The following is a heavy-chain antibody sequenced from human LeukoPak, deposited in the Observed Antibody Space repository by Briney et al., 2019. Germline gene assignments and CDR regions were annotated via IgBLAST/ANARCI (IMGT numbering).Heavy chain of an antibody. V-gene: IGHV4-59*01. D-gene: IGHD1-26*01. Sequence: SETLSLTCTVSGGSISSYYWSWIRQPPGKGLEWIGYIYYSGSTNYNPSLKSRVTISVDTSKNQFSLKLSSVTAADTAVYYCARAARVWELLGYYFDYWGQGTLVTVSS. CDR1: GGSISSYY. CDR2: IYYSGST. CDR3: ARAARVWELLGYYFDY. J-gene: IGHJ4*02.